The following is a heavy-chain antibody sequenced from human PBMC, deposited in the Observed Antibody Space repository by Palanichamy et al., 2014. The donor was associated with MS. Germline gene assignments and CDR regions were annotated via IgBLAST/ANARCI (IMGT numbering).Heavy chain of an antibody. CDR3: TTTFDF. J-gene: IGHJ4*02. Sequence: NYADSVKGRFTISRDSAKNTVYPQMNSLSAEDTAVYYCTTTFDFWGQGTLVTVSS. V-gene: IGHV3-74*01.